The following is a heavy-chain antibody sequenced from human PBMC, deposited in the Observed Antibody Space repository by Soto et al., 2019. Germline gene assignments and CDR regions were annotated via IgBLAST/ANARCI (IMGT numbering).Heavy chain of an antibody. D-gene: IGHD2-2*01. V-gene: IGHV4-34*01. CDR1: GGSFSGFY. Sequence: QVQLQQWGAGLLKPSETLSLTCAVYGGSFSGFYWSWIRQPPGKGLEWIGEINHSGSTNYNPSLKSRVTISVDTSKNQFSMKLSSVTAADTAVYYCASSSRRTQRDYWGQGTLVTVSS. CDR2: INHSGST. J-gene: IGHJ4*02. CDR3: ASSSRRTQRDY.